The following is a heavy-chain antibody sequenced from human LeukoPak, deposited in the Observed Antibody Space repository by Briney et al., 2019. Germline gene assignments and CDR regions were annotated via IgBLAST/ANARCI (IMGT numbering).Heavy chain of an antibody. J-gene: IGHJ5*02. D-gene: IGHD3-3*01. CDR1: GYSFTSYW. Sequence: GESLKISCKGSGYSFTSYWIGWVRQMPGKGLEWMGIIYPGDSDTGYSPSFQGQVTISADKSISTAYLQWSSLKASDTAMYYCARAIYDFWSGSGNWFDPWGQGTLVTVSS. CDR2: IYPGDSDT. CDR3: ARAIYDFWSGSGNWFDP. V-gene: IGHV5-51*01.